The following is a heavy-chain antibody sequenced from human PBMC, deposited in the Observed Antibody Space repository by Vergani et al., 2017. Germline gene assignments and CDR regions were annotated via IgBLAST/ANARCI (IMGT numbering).Heavy chain of an antibody. CDR2: ISGSGGST. CDR1: GFTFSSYA. D-gene: IGHD3-22*01. J-gene: IGHJ3*02. Sequence: EVQLLESGGGLVQPGGSLRLSCAASGFTFSSYAMSWVRQAPGKGLEWVSAISGSGGSTYYADSVKGRFTISRDNSKNTLYLQMNSLRAEDTAVYYCAKDSDYYDSSGYPEDDAFDIWGQGTMVTVSS. V-gene: IGHV3-23*01. CDR3: AKDSDYYDSSGYPEDDAFDI.